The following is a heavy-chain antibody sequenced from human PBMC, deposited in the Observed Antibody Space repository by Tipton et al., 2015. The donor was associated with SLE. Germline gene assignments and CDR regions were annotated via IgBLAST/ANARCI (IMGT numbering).Heavy chain of an antibody. CDR3: ARGGNLWFGESFRYGMDV. CDR2: INHSGST. Sequence: LRLSCAVYGGSFSGYYWSWIRQPPGKGLEWIGEINHSGSTNYNPSLKSRVTISVDTSKNQFSLKLSSVTAADTAVYYCARGGNLWFGESFRYGMDVWGQGTTVTVSS. D-gene: IGHD3-10*01. CDR1: GGSFSGYY. J-gene: IGHJ6*02. V-gene: IGHV4-34*01.